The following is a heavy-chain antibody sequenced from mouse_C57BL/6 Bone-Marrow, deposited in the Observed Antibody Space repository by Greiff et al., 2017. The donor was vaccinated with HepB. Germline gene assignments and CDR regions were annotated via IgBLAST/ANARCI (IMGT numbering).Heavy chain of an antibody. CDR2: IYPSDSET. J-gene: IGHJ4*01. V-gene: IGHV1-61*01. D-gene: IGHD2-4*01. CDR1: GYTFTSYW. Sequence: QVQLQQSGAELVRPGSSVKLSCKASGYTFTSYWMDWVKQRPGQGLEWIGNIYPSDSETHYNQKFKDKATLTVDKSSSTAYMQLSSLTSEDSAVYYCASGYYDYPLYAMDYWGQGTSVTVSS. CDR3: ASGYYDYPLYAMDY.